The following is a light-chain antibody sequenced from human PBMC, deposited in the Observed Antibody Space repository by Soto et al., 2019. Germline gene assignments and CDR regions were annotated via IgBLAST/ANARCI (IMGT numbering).Light chain of an antibody. CDR2: GAS. CDR3: QQSNNWPYT. V-gene: IGKV3-15*01. J-gene: IGKJ2*01. Sequence: EILMTQSPATLSVSPGERATLSCRASQSVSHNLAWYQQKPGQAPRLLFYGASTRATGIPARFSGSASGTDFTLTISSLQSEDFAVYYCQQSNNWPYTFGQGTKLEI. CDR1: QSVSHN.